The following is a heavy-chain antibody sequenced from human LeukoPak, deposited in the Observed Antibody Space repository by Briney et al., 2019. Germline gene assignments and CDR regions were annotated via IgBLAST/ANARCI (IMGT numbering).Heavy chain of an antibody. V-gene: IGHV1-2*02. J-gene: IGHJ3*02. CDR1: GFTFSASY. Sequence: ASVKVSCKASGFTFSASYIHWVRQGPGQGLEWVGWIDPNNGGTNYAQKFQGRVTLTRDTSVTTAYMELSRLRSDDAAVYFCTTYREDPYYHSPYEAFDIWGQGTMVTVSS. D-gene: IGHD1-26*01. CDR2: IDPNNGGT. CDR3: TTYREDPYYHSPYEAFDI.